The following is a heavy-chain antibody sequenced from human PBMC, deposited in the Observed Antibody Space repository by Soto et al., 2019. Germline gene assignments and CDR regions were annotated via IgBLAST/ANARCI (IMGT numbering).Heavy chain of an antibody. CDR2: IYSGGTT. CDR1: GFTVSSND. J-gene: IGHJ5*02. V-gene: IGHV3-66*01. Sequence: ESRGGLVQPGGSLRLSCAASGFTVSSNDMSWVRQAPGKGLEWLSIIYSGGTTYYADSVKGRFIISRDNSKNTVYLQMNSLRVEDTAVYYCARGYCGSSSSCYVAWLDPWGQGTLVTVSS. D-gene: IGHD2-2*01. CDR3: ARGYCGSSSSCYVAWLDP.